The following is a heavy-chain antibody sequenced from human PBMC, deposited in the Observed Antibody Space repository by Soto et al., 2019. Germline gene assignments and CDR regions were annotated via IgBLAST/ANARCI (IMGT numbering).Heavy chain of an antibody. V-gene: IGHV2-5*02. D-gene: IGHD2-2*01. CDR1: GFSLSTSGVG. CDR2: IYWDDDK. Sequence: QITLKESGPTLVKPTQTLTLTCTFSGFSLSTSGVGVGWIRQPPGKALEWLALIYWDDDKRYSPSLKSRLTITKDTSKNQVVLTINNMDPVDTATYYCAHSLIVLVPAAPNYYGMDVWGQGTTVTVSS. CDR3: AHSLIVLVPAAPNYYGMDV. J-gene: IGHJ6*02.